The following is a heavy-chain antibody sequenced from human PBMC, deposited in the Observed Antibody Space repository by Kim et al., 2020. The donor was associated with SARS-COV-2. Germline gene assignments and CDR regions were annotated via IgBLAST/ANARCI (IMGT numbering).Heavy chain of an antibody. CDR2: ITIYTNNP. D-gene: IGHD5-12*01. V-gene: IGHV7-4-1*02. Sequence: ASVKVSCKASGYTFTSHAMNWVRQAPGQGLEWMGWITIYTNNPTYAQGFTGRFVFSLDTSVSTAYLQISSLKSEDTAVYYCARSMATPTRNYYGMDVWGQGTTVTVSS. CDR3: ARSMATPTRNYYGMDV. J-gene: IGHJ6*02. CDR1: GYTFTSHA.